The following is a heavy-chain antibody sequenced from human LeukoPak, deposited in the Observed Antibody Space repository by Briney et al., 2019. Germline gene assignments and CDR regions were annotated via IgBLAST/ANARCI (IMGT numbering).Heavy chain of an antibody. CDR3: ARHEYSGSYYGLSWFDP. CDR2: IYYSGST. V-gene: IGHV4-39*01. D-gene: IGHD1-26*01. Sequence: SETLSLTCTVSGGSISSSGYCWGWIRQPPGKGLEWIASIYYSGSTYYNPSLKSRVTISVDTSKNQLSLKLSSLTAAHTAVYYCARHEYSGSYYGLSWFDPWGQGTLVTVSS. CDR1: GGSISSSGYC. J-gene: IGHJ5*02.